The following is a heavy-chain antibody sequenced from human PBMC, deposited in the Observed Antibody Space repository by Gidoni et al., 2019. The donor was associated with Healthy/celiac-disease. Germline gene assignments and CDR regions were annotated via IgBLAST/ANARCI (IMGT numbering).Heavy chain of an antibody. V-gene: IGHV3-15*07. CDR3: TTEEAAAGFDN. CDR1: GFTFSNAW. Sequence: EVQLVESGGGLVMPGGSLRLSCAASGFTFSNAWMNWVRQAPGTGLEGVGRIKSKTDGRTKDYAAPVKGRITISRDDSKNTLYLQMNSLKNEDTAVYYCTTEEAAAGFDNWGQGTLVTVSS. CDR2: IKSKTDGRTK. J-gene: IGHJ4*02. D-gene: IGHD6-13*01.